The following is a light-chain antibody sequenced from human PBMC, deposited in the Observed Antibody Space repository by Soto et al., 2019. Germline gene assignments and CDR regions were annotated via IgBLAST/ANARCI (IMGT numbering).Light chain of an antibody. CDR1: QSVSSSY. Sequence: EIVLTQSPGTLSLSPGERATLSCRASQSVSSSYLAWYQQKPGQAPRLLIYGASSRATGIPDRFSGSGSGTDLPLTISRLEPEDFAVYYCQQYGSSPPSTFGQGTKLEIK. V-gene: IGKV3-20*01. CDR2: GAS. CDR3: QQYGSSPPST. J-gene: IGKJ2*01.